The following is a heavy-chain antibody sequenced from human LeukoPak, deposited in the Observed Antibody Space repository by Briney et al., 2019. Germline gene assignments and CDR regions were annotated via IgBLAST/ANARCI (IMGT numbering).Heavy chain of an antibody. CDR2: IYYSGST. J-gene: IGHJ3*02. D-gene: IGHD4-17*01. V-gene: IGHV4-59*01. CDR3: ATATTVSPGAFDI. Sequence: PSETLSLTCTVSGGSISSYYWSWIRQPPGKGLEWIGYIYYSGSTNYNPSLKSRVTISVDTSKNQFSLKLSSVTAADTAVYYCATATTVSPGAFDIWAKGQWSPSLQ. CDR1: GGSISSYY.